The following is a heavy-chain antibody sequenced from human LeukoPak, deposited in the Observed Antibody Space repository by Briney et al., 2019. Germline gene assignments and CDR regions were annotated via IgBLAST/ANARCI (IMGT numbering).Heavy chain of an antibody. J-gene: IGHJ4*02. CDR2: ISSSGLTM. Sequence: PGGSLRLSCAASGFTFSNYEMNWVRQAPGRGLEWVSYISSSGLTMYYADSVKGRFTTSRDNAKNSLYLQMNSLRAKDTGVYYCARRTTGDDYWGQGTLVTVSS. CDR1: GFTFSNYE. CDR3: ARRTTGDDY. V-gene: IGHV3-48*03. D-gene: IGHD4-17*01.